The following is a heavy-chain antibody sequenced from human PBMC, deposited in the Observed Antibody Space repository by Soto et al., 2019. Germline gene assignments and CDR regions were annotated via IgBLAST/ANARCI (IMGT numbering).Heavy chain of an antibody. CDR2: IYYSGST. D-gene: IGHD3-10*01. CDR1: GGSISSYY. CDR3: ARGPPPKWWLGELSRRYYGMDV. Sequence: LSLTCTVSGGSISSYYWSWIRQPPGKGLEWIGYIYYSGSTNYNPSLKSRVTISVDTSKNQFSLKLSSVTAADTAVYYCARGPPPKWWLGELSRRYYGMDVWGQGTTVTVSS. J-gene: IGHJ6*02. V-gene: IGHV4-59*01.